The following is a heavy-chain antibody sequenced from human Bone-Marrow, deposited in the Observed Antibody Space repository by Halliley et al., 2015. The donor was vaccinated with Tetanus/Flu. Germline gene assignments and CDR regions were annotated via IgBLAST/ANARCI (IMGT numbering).Heavy chain of an antibody. Sequence: GDIHYAGSANQNPSLKSRVTMPLDTSTNPCSLRVSSVTAADTALYYCARGYSASSSVSRAFYVWGQGTLVTVSS. CDR2: IHYAGSA. V-gene: IGHV4-59*09. D-gene: IGHD5-12*01. CDR3: ARGYSASSSVSRAFYV. J-gene: IGHJ3*01.